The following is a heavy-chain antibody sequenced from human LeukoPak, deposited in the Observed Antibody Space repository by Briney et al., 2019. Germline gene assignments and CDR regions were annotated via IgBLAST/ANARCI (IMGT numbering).Heavy chain of an antibody. CDR3: ARGLRFGEFNKHYFDY. D-gene: IGHD3-10*01. J-gene: IGHJ4*02. CDR2: IYYSGST. Sequence: KPSETLSLTCTVSGGSISSYYWSWIRQPPGKGLEWIGYIYYSGSTNYNPSLKSRVTISVDTSKNQFSLKLSSVTAADTAVYYCARGLRFGEFNKHYFDYWGQGTLVTVSS. CDR1: GGSISSYY. V-gene: IGHV4-59*01.